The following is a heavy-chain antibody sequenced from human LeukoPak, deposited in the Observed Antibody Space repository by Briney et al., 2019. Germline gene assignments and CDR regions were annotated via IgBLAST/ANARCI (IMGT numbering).Heavy chain of an antibody. Sequence: SETLSLTCAVYGGSFSGYYWSWIRQPPGKGLEWIGEINHSGSTNYNPSLKSRVTISVDTSKNQFSLKLSSVTAADTAVYYCARGKRGWELHLYSNWLDPWGQGTLVTVSS. CDR3: ARGKRGWELHLYSNWLDP. V-gene: IGHV4-34*01. CDR2: INHSGST. D-gene: IGHD1-26*01. J-gene: IGHJ5*02. CDR1: GGSFSGYY.